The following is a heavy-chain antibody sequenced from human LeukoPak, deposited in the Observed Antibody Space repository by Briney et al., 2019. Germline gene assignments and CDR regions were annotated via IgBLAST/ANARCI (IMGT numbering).Heavy chain of an antibody. CDR1: GGSISSYY. D-gene: IGHD3-10*01. CDR2: IYYSGST. Sequence: SETLSLTCTVSGGSISSYYWSWIWQPPGKGLEWIGYIYYSGSTNYNPSLKSRVTISVDTSKNQFSLKLSSVTAADTAVYYCARCIDYYGSGSYGYYFDYWGQGTLVTVSS. CDR3: ARCIDYYGSGSYGYYFDY. V-gene: IGHV4-59*01. J-gene: IGHJ4*02.